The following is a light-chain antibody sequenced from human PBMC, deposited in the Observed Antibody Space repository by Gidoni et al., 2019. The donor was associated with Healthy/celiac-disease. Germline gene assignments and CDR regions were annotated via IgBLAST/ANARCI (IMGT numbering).Light chain of an antibody. CDR3: QQYGSSRT. J-gene: IGKJ1*01. V-gene: IGKV3-20*01. CDR1: QSVSSSY. Sequence: EIVLTQSPGTLSLSPGERATLSCRASQSVSSSYLAWYQQKPGQAPRLLIYGASSRATGIPDRFSGSGSGTDFTLTSSRLDPEDFAVYYCQQYGSSRTFXQXTKVEIK. CDR2: GAS.